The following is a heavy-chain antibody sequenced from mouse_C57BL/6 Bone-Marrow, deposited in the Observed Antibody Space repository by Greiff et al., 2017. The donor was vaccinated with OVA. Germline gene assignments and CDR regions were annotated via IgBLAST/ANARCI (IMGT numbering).Heavy chain of an antibody. D-gene: IGHD1-1*01. CDR1: GYTFTSYW. V-gene: IGHV1-69*01. J-gene: IGHJ2*01. Sequence: QVQLKQPGAELVMPGASVKLSCKASGYTFTSYWMHWVKQRPGQGLEWIGEIDPSDSYTNYNQKFKGKSTLTVDKSSSTAYMQLSSLTSEDSAVYYCAREGVVVDYWGQGTTLTVSS. CDR2: IDPSDSYT. CDR3: AREGVVVDY.